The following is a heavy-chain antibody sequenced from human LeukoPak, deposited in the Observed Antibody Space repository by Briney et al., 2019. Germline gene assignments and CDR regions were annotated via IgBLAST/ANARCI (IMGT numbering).Heavy chain of an antibody. V-gene: IGHV3-9*03. D-gene: IGHD6-13*01. CDR2: ISWNSGSI. J-gene: IGHJ3*02. CDR3: AKGIAAAGSDAFDI. CDR1: GFTFDDYA. Sequence: GGSLRLSCAVSGFTFDDYAMHWVRQAPGKGLEWVSGISWNSGSIGYADSVKGRFTISRDNAKNSLYLQMNSLRAEDMALYYCAKGIAAAGSDAFDIWGQGTMVTVSS.